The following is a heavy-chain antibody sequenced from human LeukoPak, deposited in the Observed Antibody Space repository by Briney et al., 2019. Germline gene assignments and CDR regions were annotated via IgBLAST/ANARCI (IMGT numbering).Heavy chain of an antibody. J-gene: IGHJ3*02. V-gene: IGHV4-61*01. CDR3: ARSSYYYGADPYDI. Sequence: PSETLSLTCTASGGSLSSRSYYGSCIRQPPWKGLEWGGYIYYSGSTNYNPSLESPVTISLDTSKNQFSLKLSSVTAADTAVYYCARSSYYYGADPYDIWGQGTMVTVSS. CDR1: GGSLSSRSYY. CDR2: IYYSGST. D-gene: IGHD3-10*01.